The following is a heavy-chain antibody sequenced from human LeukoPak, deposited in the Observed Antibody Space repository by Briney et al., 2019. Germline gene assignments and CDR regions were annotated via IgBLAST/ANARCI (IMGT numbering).Heavy chain of an antibody. CDR1: GYTFSSFS. CDR3: ARADGVVVMFDY. J-gene: IGHJ4*02. V-gene: IGHV3-48*02. CDR2: ISTSSSTI. Sequence: GGSLRLSCEASGYTFSSFSMNWVRRAPGKGLEWVSYISTSSSTIYYADSVKGRFTISRENAKNSLYLQMNSLRDEDTAVYYCARADGVVVMFDYWGQGTLVTVSS. D-gene: IGHD3-22*01.